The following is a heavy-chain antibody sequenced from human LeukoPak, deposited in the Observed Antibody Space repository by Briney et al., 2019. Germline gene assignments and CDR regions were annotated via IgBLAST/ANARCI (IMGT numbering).Heavy chain of an antibody. CDR2: IYFSGST. CDR3: ARQPWHFDY. Sequence: SETLSLTCTVCGGSLNTYYWTWVREPPGKGLEWIGYIYFSGSTTYNPSLKGRVTISVDASKNQFSLKFTSVTAADTAMYYCARQPWHFDYWGQGTLVTVSS. CDR1: GGSLNTYY. J-gene: IGHJ4*02. D-gene: IGHD6-19*01. V-gene: IGHV4-59*01.